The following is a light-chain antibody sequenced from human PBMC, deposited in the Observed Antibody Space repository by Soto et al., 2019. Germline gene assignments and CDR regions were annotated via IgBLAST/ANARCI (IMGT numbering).Light chain of an antibody. CDR1: QSISDS. J-gene: IGKJ5*01. V-gene: IGKV1-39*01. CDR3: QSYNTARPT. CDR2: AAS. Sequence: DIQMTQSPSSLSASVGDRVTITCRASQSISDSLNWYQHKPGTAPKLLIYAASSLQSGVPTRFSGGGSGTDFALTISGLQPEDLATYYCQSYNTARPTFGQGTRLEI.